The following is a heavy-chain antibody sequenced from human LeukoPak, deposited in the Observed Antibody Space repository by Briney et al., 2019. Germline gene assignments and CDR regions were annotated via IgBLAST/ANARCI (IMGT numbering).Heavy chain of an antibody. J-gene: IGHJ6*02. V-gene: IGHV1-8*01. CDR2: MNPNSGNT. D-gene: IGHD2-2*01. CDR1: GYTFTSYD. Sequence: ASVKVSCKASGYTFTSYDINWVRQATGQGLEWMGWMNPNSGNTGYAQKFQGRVTMTRNTSISTAYMELSSLRSEDTAVYYCARGGVGCSSTSCYLLSYYYYYGMDVWGQGTTVTVSS. CDR3: ARGGVGCSSTSCYLLSYYYYYGMDV.